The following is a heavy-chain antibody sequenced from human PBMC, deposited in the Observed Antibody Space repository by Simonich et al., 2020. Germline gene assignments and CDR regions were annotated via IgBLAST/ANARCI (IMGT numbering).Heavy chain of an antibody. CDR1: GFTFEDYA. CDR3: AKDSGYCSGGSCYYFDY. D-gene: IGHD2-15*01. J-gene: IGHJ4*02. Sequence: EVQLVESGGGLVQPGRSLRLSCAASGFTFEDYAMHWVRQASGKGREVVSGIRWNRGRIGYADSVKRRLTISRDNAKNSLYLQMNSLRAEDTALYYCAKDSGYCSGGSCYYFDYWGQGTLVTVSS. V-gene: IGHV3-9*01. CDR2: IRWNRGRI.